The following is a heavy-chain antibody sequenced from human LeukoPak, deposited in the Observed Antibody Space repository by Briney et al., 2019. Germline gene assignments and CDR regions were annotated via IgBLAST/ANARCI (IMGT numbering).Heavy chain of an antibody. Sequence: GGSLRLSCAASGFTFSSYEMDWVRQAPEKGLEWVSYISSSGSTIYYADSVKGRFTISRDNAKNSLYLQMNSLRAEDTAVYYCARTPLSPYDSSGYGDYWGQGTLVTVSS. CDR2: ISSSGSTI. V-gene: IGHV3-48*03. J-gene: IGHJ4*02. CDR1: GFTFSSYE. CDR3: ARTPLSPYDSSGYGDY. D-gene: IGHD3-22*01.